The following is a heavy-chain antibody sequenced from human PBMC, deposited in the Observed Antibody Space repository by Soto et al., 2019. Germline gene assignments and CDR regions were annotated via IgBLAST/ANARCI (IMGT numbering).Heavy chain of an antibody. Sequence: GASVKVSCKASGGTFSSYTISWVRQAPGQGLEWMGRIIPILGIANYAQKFQGRVTMTTDTSTSTAYMELRSLRSDDTAVYYCARDIFGMVISHAGLIDYWGKGTLVTVSS. V-gene: IGHV1-69*04. D-gene: IGHD3-3*02. J-gene: IGHJ4*02. CDR1: GGTFSSYT. CDR3: ARDIFGMVISHAGLIDY. CDR2: IIPILGIA.